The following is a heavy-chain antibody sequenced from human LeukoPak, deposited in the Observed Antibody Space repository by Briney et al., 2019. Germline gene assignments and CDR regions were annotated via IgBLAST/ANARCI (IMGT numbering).Heavy chain of an antibody. Sequence: TLSLTCTVSGGSISSGSYYWSWIRQPAGKGLEWIGRIYTSGSTNYNPSLKSRVTISVDTSKNQFSLKLSSVTAADTAVYYCARGRFWSGYYTGSYYYYMDVWGKGTTVTVSS. J-gene: IGHJ6*03. V-gene: IGHV4-61*02. D-gene: IGHD3-3*01. CDR1: GGSISSGSYY. CDR2: IYTSGST. CDR3: ARGRFWSGYYTGSYYYYMDV.